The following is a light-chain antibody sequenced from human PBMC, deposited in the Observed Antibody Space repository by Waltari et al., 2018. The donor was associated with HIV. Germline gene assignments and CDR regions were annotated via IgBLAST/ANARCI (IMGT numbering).Light chain of an antibody. CDR3: QKYNSAPWT. CDR2: GAS. CDR1: RAIDNF. V-gene: IGKV1-27*01. J-gene: IGKJ1*01. Sequence: DIQMTQSPSSLSASVGDRVTITCRASRAIDNFLAWYQQKPGGAPKLLIFGASTLQSGVPSRFSGSGSGTYFTLTISSLQPEDIATYYCQKYNSAPWTFGQGTYLEIK.